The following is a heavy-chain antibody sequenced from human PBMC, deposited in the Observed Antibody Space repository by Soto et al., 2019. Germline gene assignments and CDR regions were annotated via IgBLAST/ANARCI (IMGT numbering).Heavy chain of an antibody. V-gene: IGHV2-26*01. CDR1: GFSLSNARMG. CDR2: IFSNDEK. J-gene: IGHJ6*03. CDR3: ARILEYSSSLFRLDYYYYMDV. D-gene: IGHD6-6*01. Sequence: SGPTLVNPTETLTLTCTVSGFSLSNARMGVSWIRQPPGKALEWLAHIFSNDEKSYSTSLKSRLTISKDTSKSQVVLTMTNMDPVDTATYYCARILEYSSSLFRLDYYYYMDVWGKGTTVTVFS.